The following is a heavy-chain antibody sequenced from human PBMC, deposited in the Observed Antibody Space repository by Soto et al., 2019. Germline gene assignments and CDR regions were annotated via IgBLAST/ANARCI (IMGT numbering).Heavy chain of an antibody. J-gene: IGHJ5*02. CDR3: ARVGGINWFDP. CDR1: GGSISSYY. Sequence: SETLSLTCTVSGGSISSYYWSWIRQPPGKGLEWIGYIYDSGSTNYNPSLKSRVTISVDTSKNQFSLKLSSVTAADTAVYYCARVGGINWFDPWGQGTLVTVSS. CDR2: IYDSGST. D-gene: IGHD1-20*01. V-gene: IGHV4-59*12.